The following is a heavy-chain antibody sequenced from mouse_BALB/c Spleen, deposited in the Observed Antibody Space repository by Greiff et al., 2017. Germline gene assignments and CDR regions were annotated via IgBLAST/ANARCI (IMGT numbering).Heavy chain of an antibody. D-gene: IGHD2-14*01. CDR3: MRYYRYEYYAMDY. J-gene: IGHJ4*01. CDR2: INSDGSAI. CDR1: GFTFSGFW. V-gene: IGHV11-2*02. Sequence: EVMLVETGGGLVQPGGSRGLSCEGSGFTFSGFWMSWVRQTPGKTLEWIGDINSDGSAINYAPSIKDRFTIFRDNDKSTLYLQMSNVRSEDTATYFCMRYYRYEYYAMDYWGQGTSVTVSS.